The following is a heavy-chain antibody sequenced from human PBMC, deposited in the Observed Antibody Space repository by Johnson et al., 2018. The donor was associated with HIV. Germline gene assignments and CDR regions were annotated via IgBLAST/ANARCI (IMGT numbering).Heavy chain of an antibody. Sequence: VQLVESGGGVVQPGGSLRLSCAASGFTFSDHYMDWVRQAPGKGLEWVGRTRNKANSYTTEYAASVKGRFTISRDDSKNSLYLQMNSLKTEDTAVYYCTTEYYDSSGYYYGGDAFDIWGQGTKVTVSS. CDR2: TRNKANSYTT. D-gene: IGHD3-22*01. J-gene: IGHJ3*02. CDR3: TTEYYDSSGYYYGGDAFDI. CDR1: GFTFSDHY. V-gene: IGHV3-72*01.